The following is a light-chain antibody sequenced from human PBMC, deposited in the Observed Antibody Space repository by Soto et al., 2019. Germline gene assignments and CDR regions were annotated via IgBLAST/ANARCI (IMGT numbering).Light chain of an antibody. CDR1: SSNVGTNH. J-gene: IGLJ3*02. Sequence: QSVLTQPPSASGTPGQRVTISCSGSSSNVGTNHVNWYQQLPGTAPKLLIYSDNQGPSGVPDRFSGSKSGTSASLAISGLQSEDEADYYCATRDERLSGRVFGGGTQLTVL. CDR2: SDN. V-gene: IGLV1-44*01. CDR3: ATRDERLSGRV.